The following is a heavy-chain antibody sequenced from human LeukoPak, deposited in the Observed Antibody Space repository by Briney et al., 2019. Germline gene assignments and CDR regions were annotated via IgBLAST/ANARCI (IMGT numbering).Heavy chain of an antibody. Sequence: GGSLRLSCAASGFTFSSYAMHWVRQAPGKGLEWVAVISYDGSNKYYADSVKGRFTISRDNSKNTLYLQMNSLRAEDTAVYYCARDGAVAGIIIYYMDVWGKGTTVTVSS. CDR2: ISYDGSNK. J-gene: IGHJ6*03. D-gene: IGHD6-19*01. CDR3: ARDGAVAGIIIYYMDV. V-gene: IGHV3-30*04. CDR1: GFTFSSYA.